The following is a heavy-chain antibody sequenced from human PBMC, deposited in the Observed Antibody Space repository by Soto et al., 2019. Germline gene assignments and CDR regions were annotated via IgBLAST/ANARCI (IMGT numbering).Heavy chain of an antibody. J-gene: IGHJ4*02. CDR3: TKGDSHSSSWFEY. D-gene: IGHD6-13*01. CDR2: ISWNSGSI. Sequence: GGSLRLSCAASGFTFDDYAMHWVRQAPGKGLEWVSGISWNSGSIGYAESVKGRITISRDNAKNSLYLQMNSLRAEDTALYYCTKGDSHSSSWFEYWGQGTLGNGSS. V-gene: IGHV3-9*01. CDR1: GFTFDDYA.